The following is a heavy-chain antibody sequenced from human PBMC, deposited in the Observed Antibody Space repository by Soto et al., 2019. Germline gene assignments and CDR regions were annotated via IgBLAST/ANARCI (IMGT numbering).Heavy chain of an antibody. CDR1: GGSINSGGYY. CDR3: ARAGYSYGFWDFDY. J-gene: IGHJ4*02. V-gene: IGHV4-61*08. CDR2: IYYSGST. D-gene: IGHD5-18*01. Sequence: SETLSLTCTVSGGSINSGGYYWSWIRQPPGKGLEWIGYIYYSGSTNYNHSLKSQVTISVDTSKNQFSLKLSSVTAADTAVYYCARAGYSYGFWDFDYWGQGTLVTVSS.